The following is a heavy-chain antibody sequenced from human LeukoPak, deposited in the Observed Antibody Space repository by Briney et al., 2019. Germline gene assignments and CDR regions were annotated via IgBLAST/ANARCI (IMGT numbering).Heavy chain of an antibody. V-gene: IGHV2-5*02. CDR1: GFSLSTSGVG. CDR2: IYWDDNK. D-gene: IGHD2-21*02. CDR3: AHRKVTAAFDY. J-gene: IGHJ4*02. Sequence: SGPTLVNPTQTLTLTCTFSGFSLSTSGVGVGWIRQPPGKALEWLALIYWDDNKHYSPSLKSRLTIAKDTSKNQVVLTVTNMDPVDTATYYCAHRKVTAAFDYWGQGTLVTVSS.